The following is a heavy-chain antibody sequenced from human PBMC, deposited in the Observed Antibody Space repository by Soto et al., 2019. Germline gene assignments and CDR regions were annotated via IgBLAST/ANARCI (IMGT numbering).Heavy chain of an antibody. Sequence: ASVKVSCKASGYTFTGYYIHWVREAPGQGLEWMGWINPQTGGASYAQKFQGRVTLSRDTSINTAYLELSRLRFDDAAVYFCARERYQVISDGMDVWGQGTTVTVSS. V-gene: IGHV1-2*02. CDR3: ARERYQVISDGMDV. D-gene: IGHD2-2*01. CDR2: INPQTGGA. J-gene: IGHJ6*02. CDR1: GYTFTGYY.